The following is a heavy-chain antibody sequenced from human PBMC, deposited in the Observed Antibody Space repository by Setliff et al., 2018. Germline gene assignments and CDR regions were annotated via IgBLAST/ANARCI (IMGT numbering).Heavy chain of an antibody. Sequence: SETLSLTCTISGDSISDISYYWGFIRQSPGKGPEWIGSIYYSGTAYYNPSLKSRVAISVDTSKNLLSLRVNSVTATDTAVYYCARPLEESFGGVRDSDAFDVWGQGTMVTVSS. CDR3: ARPLEESFGGVRDSDAFDV. V-gene: IGHV4-39*01. CDR1: GDSISDISYY. J-gene: IGHJ3*01. D-gene: IGHD3-16*01. CDR2: IYYSGTA.